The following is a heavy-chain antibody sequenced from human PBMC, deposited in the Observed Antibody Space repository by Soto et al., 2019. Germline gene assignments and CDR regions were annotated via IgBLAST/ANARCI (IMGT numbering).Heavy chain of an antibody. V-gene: IGHV3-23*01. J-gene: IGHJ4*02. CDR2: IYGGGNGP. CDR3: AKMDGTDPWAYSFDY. Sequence: EVQVLESGGGLVQPGGSLRLSCAATGFTFSDFAMSWVRQAPGKGLEWVSRIYGGGNGPHYADSVKGRVTISRDNSKNTLYLQMTSLEAEDTAVYYCAKMDGTDPWAYSFDYWGQGTLVTVSS. CDR1: GFTFSDFA. D-gene: IGHD6-19*01.